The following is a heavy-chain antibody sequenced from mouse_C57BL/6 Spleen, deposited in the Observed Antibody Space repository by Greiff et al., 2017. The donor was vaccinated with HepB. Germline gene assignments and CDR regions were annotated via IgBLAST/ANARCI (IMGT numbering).Heavy chain of an antibody. Sequence: EVKLMESGGGLVKPGGSLKLSCAASGFTFSDYGMHWVRQAPEKGLEWVAYISSGSSTIYYADTVKGRFTISRDNAKNTLFLQMTSLRSEDTAMYYCARIYGSGDYAMDYWGQGTSVTVSS. J-gene: IGHJ4*01. CDR3: ARIYGSGDYAMDY. V-gene: IGHV5-17*01. CDR2: ISSGSSTI. D-gene: IGHD1-1*01. CDR1: GFTFSDYG.